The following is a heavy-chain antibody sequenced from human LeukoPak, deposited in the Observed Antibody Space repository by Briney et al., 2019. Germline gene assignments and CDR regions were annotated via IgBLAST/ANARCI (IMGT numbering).Heavy chain of an antibody. V-gene: IGHV3-74*01. J-gene: IGHJ4*02. D-gene: IGHD4-17*01. Sequence: PGGSLRLSCGASGFTLSHYWMFWVRQAPGKGLVWVSRSEGDGSSTAYADPVKGRFTISRDNAKNSLYLQMNSLRAEDTAVYYCARKGYGEIYYFDYWGQGTLVTVSS. CDR1: GFTLSHYW. CDR2: SEGDGSST. CDR3: ARKGYGEIYYFDY.